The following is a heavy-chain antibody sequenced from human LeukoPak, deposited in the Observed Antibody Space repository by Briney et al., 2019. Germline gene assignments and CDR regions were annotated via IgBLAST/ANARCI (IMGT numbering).Heavy chain of an antibody. CDR3: ARAKRNGFDI. Sequence: GGSLRLSCAASGFTFSSYSMNWVRQAPGKGLEWVSYISSSSSTIYYPDSVKGRFTISRDNAKNSLYLQMNSLRAEDTAVYYCARAKRNGFDIWGQGTMISVSS. V-gene: IGHV3-48*01. CDR2: ISSSSSTI. CDR1: GFTFSSYS. J-gene: IGHJ3*02.